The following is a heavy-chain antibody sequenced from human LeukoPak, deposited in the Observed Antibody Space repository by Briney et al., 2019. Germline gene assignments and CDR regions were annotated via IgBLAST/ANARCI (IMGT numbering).Heavy chain of an antibody. J-gene: IGHJ4*02. V-gene: IGHV3-7*01. CDR2: IKQDGSEK. CDR3: GTRAY. CDR1: GFMFNSYW. Sequence: GGSLRLSCAASGFMFNSYWMMWVRQAPGKGLEWVANIKQDGSEKYYVDSVKGRFAISRDNAKNSLYLQMSSLRVEDTAVYYCGTRAYWGQGTPVTVSS.